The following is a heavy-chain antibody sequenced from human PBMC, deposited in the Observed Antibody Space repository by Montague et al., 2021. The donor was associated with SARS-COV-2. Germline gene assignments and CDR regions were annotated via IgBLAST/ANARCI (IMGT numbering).Heavy chain of an antibody. CDR2: IDWDEDQ. J-gene: IGHJ4*02. CDR1: GFSLTTRGMC. V-gene: IGHV2-70*01. D-gene: IGHD4-17*01. CDR3: ARCYGDYRDSHFDY. Sequence: PALVKPTQTLTLTCTFSGFSLTTRGMCVSWIRQPPWKALEWLALIDWDEDQYYSPSLQTRLTISKDTSKNQVVLTMTNMDPIDTATYYCARCYGDYRDSHFDYWGQGTLVTVSS.